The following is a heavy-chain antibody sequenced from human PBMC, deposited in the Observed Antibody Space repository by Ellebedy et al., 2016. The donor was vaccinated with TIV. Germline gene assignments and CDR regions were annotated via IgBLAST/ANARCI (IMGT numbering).Heavy chain of an antibody. D-gene: IGHD3-10*01. CDR1: GFSFSSEY. J-gene: IGHJ4*02. CDR2: IKPGGTEK. V-gene: IGHV3-7*03. CDR3: VKETWFRMDF. Sequence: GESLKISCVASGFSFSSEYMSWVRQAPGKGPEWVAKIKPGGTEKYYVDSVTGRFTFSRDNPQNSVFLQMNNLRAEDTALSYCVKETWFRMDFWGQGTLVTVSS.